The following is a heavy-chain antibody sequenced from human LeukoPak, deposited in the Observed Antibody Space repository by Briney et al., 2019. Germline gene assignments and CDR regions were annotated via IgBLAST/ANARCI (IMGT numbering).Heavy chain of an antibody. CDR3: ARDSSGWYGGQGY. CDR2: TIPIFGTA. Sequence: GASVEVSCKASGGTFSSYAISWVRQAPGQGLEWMGGTIPIFGTANYAQKFQGRVTITTDESTSTAYMELSSLRSEDTAVYYCARDSSGWYGGQGYWGQGTPVTVSS. V-gene: IGHV1-69*05. CDR1: GGTFSSYA. J-gene: IGHJ4*02. D-gene: IGHD6-19*01.